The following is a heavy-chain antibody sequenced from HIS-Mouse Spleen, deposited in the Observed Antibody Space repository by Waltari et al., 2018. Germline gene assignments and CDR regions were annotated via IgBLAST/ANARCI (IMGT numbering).Heavy chain of an antibody. Sequence: EVQLVESGGGLVQPGGSLRLSCAASGFTFSSYWMHWVRQAPGKGRVWVSRSNSDGSSTSYADSVKGRFTISRDNAKNTLYLKMNSLRAEDTAVYYCARDLELDAFDIWGQGTMVTVSS. J-gene: IGHJ3*02. CDR2: SNSDGSST. V-gene: IGHV3-74*01. D-gene: IGHD1-1*01. CDR3: ARDLELDAFDI. CDR1: GFTFSSYW.